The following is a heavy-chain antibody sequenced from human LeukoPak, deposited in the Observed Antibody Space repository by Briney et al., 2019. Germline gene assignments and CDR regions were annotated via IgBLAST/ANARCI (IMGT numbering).Heavy chain of an antibody. D-gene: IGHD6-6*01. Sequence: KPSETLSLTCSVSGGPISSERYYWSWIRQPPGKGLEWIGNMYYGGSTAYSPSLKSRVTISADTSRNQFSLKLSSVTAADTAVYYCARVGSSFKGAQDYWGQGTLVTVSS. J-gene: IGHJ4*02. CDR1: GGPISSERYY. CDR3: ARVGSSFKGAQDY. V-gene: IGHV4-39*02. CDR2: MYYGGST.